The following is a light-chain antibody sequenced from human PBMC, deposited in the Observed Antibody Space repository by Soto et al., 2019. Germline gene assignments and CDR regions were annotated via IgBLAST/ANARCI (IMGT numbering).Light chain of an antibody. CDR3: LVWDSIGDNYV. V-gene: IGLV3-21*02. CDR1: NIGSDT. CDR2: DDS. J-gene: IGLJ1*01. Sequence: SYELTRPPSVSVPPGETARITCGRNNIGSDTVHWYQQKPGQAPVVVVYDDSERPSGTPERISGSNSGDTATLTIRRVEAGDEADYYCLVWDSIGDNYVFGSGTKVTVL.